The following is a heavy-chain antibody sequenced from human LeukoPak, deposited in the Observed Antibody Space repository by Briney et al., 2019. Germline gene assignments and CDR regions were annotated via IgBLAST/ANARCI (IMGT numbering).Heavy chain of an antibody. CDR2: ISAYNDKK. J-gene: IGHJ4*02. V-gene: IGHV1-18*01. CDR1: GYTFTSYG. CDR3: AREHPYYYDSSGTALTAEIKYYFDY. Sequence: ASVTVSCKASGYTFTSYGINWVRQAPGQGVEGMGWISAYNDKKNYEQKLQGRVTVTTDTSTSTAYMELRSLISDDTAVYYCAREHPYYYDSSGTALTAEIKYYFDYWGQGTLVTVSS. D-gene: IGHD3-22*01.